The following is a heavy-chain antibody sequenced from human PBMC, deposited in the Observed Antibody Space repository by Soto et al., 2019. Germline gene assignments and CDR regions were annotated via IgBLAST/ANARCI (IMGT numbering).Heavy chain of an antibody. CDR1: GFTFTNYA. D-gene: IGHD1-26*01. V-gene: IGHV3-23*01. CDR3: AREVGAPSGWLDP. CDR2: ISASGGLK. J-gene: IGHJ5*02. Sequence: GGSLRLSCAASGFTFTNYAITWVRQTPGKGLEWVSGISASGGLKYYADSVRGRFTVSRDNSKNILYLQMDNLRGEDTALYYCAREVGAPSGWLDPWGQGTQVTVSS.